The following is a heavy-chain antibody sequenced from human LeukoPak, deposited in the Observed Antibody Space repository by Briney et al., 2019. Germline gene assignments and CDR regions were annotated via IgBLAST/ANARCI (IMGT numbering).Heavy chain of an antibody. CDR1: GGSISSYY. V-gene: IGHV4-4*07. CDR2: IYTSGST. Sequence: PSETLSLTCTVSGGSISSYYWSWIRQPAGKGLEWIGRIYTSGSTNYNPSLKRRVTMSVDTSKNQFSLKLSSVTAADTAVYYCARSADFGVYNWFDPWGPGTLVTVSS. J-gene: IGHJ5*02. D-gene: IGHD4-17*01. CDR3: ARSADFGVYNWFDP.